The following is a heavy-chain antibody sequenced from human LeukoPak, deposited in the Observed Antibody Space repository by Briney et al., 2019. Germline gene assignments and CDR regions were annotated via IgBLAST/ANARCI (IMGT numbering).Heavy chain of an antibody. D-gene: IGHD3-3*01. J-gene: IGHJ4*02. CDR2: IYYSGST. V-gene: IGHV4-39*01. CDR1: GGSISSSSYY. Sequence: SETLSLTCTVSGGSISSSSYYWGWIRQPPGKGLEWIGSIYYSGSTYYNPSLKSRVTISVDTSKNQFSLKLSSVTAADTAVYYCASEPVDFWSGYQFDYWGQGTLVTVSS. CDR3: ASEPVDFWSGYQFDY.